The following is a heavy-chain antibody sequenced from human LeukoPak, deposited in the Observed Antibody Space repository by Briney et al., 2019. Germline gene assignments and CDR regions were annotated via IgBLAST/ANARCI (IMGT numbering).Heavy chain of an antibody. CDR1: GGSISSGDYY. J-gene: IGHJ4*02. CDR2: IYYSGST. Sequence: SETQSLTCTVSGGSISSGDYYWSRIRQPPGKGLEWVGSIYYSGSTYYNPSLKSRVTISVDTSKNQFSLKLSSVTAADTAVYYCARQPFIAAAWYHDYWGQGTLVTVSS. V-gene: IGHV4-39*01. D-gene: IGHD6-13*01. CDR3: ARQPFIAAAWYHDY.